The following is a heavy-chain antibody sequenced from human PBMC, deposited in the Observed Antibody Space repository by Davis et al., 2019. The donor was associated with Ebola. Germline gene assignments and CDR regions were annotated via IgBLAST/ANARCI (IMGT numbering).Heavy chain of an antibody. CDR2: INHSGST. Sequence: MPSETLSLTCTVSGGSVSSGSYYWSWIRQPPGKGLEWIGEINHSGSTNYNPSLKSRVTISVDTSKNQFSLKLSSVTAADTAVYYCARGGDYVPYYYGMDVWGQGTTVTVSS. CDR1: GGSVSSGSYY. D-gene: IGHD2-21*02. V-gene: IGHV4-61*01. CDR3: ARGGDYVPYYYGMDV. J-gene: IGHJ6*02.